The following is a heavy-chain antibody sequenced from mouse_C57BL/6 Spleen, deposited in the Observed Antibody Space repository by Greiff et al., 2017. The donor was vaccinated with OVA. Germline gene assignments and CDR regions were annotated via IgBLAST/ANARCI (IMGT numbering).Heavy chain of an antibody. D-gene: IGHD3-2*02. CDR2: INPSNGGT. CDR1: GYTFTSYW. V-gene: IGHV1-53*01. Sequence: QVQLQQPGTELVKPGASVKLSCKASGYTFTSYWMHWVKQRPGQGLEWIGNINPSNGGTNYNEKFKSKATLTVDKSSSTAYMQLSSLTSADSAFYYCASGDSSGSFDYWGQGTTLTVSS. J-gene: IGHJ2*01. CDR3: ASGDSSGSFDY.